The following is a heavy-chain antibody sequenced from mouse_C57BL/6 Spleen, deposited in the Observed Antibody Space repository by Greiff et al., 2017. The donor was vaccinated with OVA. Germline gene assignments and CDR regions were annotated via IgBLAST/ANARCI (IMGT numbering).Heavy chain of an antibody. V-gene: IGHV1-69*01. CDR2: IDPSDSYT. CDR3: ARRHRNYFDY. J-gene: IGHJ2*01. D-gene: IGHD6-1*01. CDR1: GYTFTSYW. Sequence: QVHVKQPGAELVMPGASVKLSCKASGYTFTSYWMHWVKQRPGQGLEWIGEIDPSDSYTNYNQKFKGKSTLTVDKSSSTAYMQLSSLTSEDSAVYYCARRHRNYFDYWGQGTTLTVSS.